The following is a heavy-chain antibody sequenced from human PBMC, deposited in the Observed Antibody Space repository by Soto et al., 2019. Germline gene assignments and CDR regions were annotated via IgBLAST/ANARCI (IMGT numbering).Heavy chain of an antibody. CDR3: AKDEYSSSWYHYYYYYGMDV. V-gene: IGHV3-23*01. J-gene: IGHJ6*02. CDR1: GFSFKNQD. Sequence: GGSLRLSCVASGFSFKNQDMCWVRQAPGKGLEWVSGISGSGGSSYYADSVKGRFTISRDNSKNTLYMQMNSLRAEDTAVYYCAKDEYSSSWYHYYYYYGMDVWGQGTTVTVSS. D-gene: IGHD6-13*01. CDR2: ISGSGGSS.